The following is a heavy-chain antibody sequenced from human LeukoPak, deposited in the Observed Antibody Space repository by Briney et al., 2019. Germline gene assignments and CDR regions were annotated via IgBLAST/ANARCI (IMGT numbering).Heavy chain of an antibody. D-gene: IGHD5-24*01. CDR3: ARDRDGYNLDAFDI. CDR2: IYYSGST. Sequence: SETLSLTCTVSGGSLSVGTYYWSWIRQPPGKGLEWIGYIYYSGSTYYHPSLKSRVSISVDTSKNQFSLKLSSVTAADTAVYHCARDRDGYNLDAFDIWGQGTMVTVSS. J-gene: IGHJ3*02. V-gene: IGHV4-30-4*08. CDR1: GGSLSVGTYY.